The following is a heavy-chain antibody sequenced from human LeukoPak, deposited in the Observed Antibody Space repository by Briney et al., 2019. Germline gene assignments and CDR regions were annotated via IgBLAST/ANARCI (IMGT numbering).Heavy chain of an antibody. CDR2: INPNSGGT. CDR3: AREDYYSSRSFDY. Sequence: GASVKVSCKASGYTFTGYYMHWVRQAPGQGLEWMGWINPNSGGTNYAQKFQGRVTMTRDTSISTAYMELSRLRSDDTAVYYCAREDYYSSRSFDYWGQGTLVTVSS. V-gene: IGHV1-2*02. J-gene: IGHJ4*02. CDR1: GYTFTGYY. D-gene: IGHD6-13*01.